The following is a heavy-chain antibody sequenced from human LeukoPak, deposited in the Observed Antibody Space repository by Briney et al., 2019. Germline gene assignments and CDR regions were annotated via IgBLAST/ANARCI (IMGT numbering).Heavy chain of an antibody. CDR3: ARRYYYGSGSWNWFDP. V-gene: IGHV3-21*01. CDR2: ISSSSSYI. J-gene: IGHJ5*02. CDR1: GFTFSSYS. D-gene: IGHD3-10*01. Sequence: MSGGSLRLSCAASGFTFSSYSMNWVRQAPGKGLEWVSSISSSSSYIYYADSVKGRFTISRDNAKNSLYLQMNSLRAEDTAVYYCARRYYYGSGSWNWFDPWGQGTLVTVSS.